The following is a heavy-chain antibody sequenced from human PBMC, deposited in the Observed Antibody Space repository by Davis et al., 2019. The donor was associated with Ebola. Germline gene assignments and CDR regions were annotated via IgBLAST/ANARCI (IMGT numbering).Heavy chain of an antibody. CDR2: ISGSGDST. J-gene: IGHJ5*02. Sequence: GESLKISCAASGFSFSSYAMSWVRQAPGKGLEWVSEISGSGDSTYYADSVKGRFTISRDNSKNTLYLQMNSLRAEDTAVYYCAKEIVVVPAAPNWFDPWGQGTLVTVSS. D-gene: IGHD2-2*01. CDR3: AKEIVVVPAAPNWFDP. CDR1: GFSFSSYA. V-gene: IGHV3-23*01.